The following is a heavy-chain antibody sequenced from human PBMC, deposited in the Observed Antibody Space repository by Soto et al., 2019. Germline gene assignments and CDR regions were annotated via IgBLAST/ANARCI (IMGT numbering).Heavy chain of an antibody. CDR2: IYYSGST. Sequence: QVQLQASGPGLVKPSETLSLTCTVSGGSISSYYWSWIRQPPGKGLEWIGYIYYSGSTNSNPSHKSRVTISLAKSKNPFPLKLSSVTVADTARYYCARTYGRNFDYWGQGTLVTVSS. CDR3: ARTYGRNFDY. J-gene: IGHJ4*02. V-gene: IGHV4-59*01. CDR1: GGSISSYY. D-gene: IGHD3-10*01.